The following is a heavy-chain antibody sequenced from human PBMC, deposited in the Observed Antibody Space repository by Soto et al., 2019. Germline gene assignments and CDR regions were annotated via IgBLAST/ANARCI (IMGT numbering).Heavy chain of an antibody. CDR1: GFTFSSYA. V-gene: IGHV3-23*01. J-gene: IGHJ6*02. Sequence: GGSLRLSFAASGFTFSSYAMSWFRQAPGKGRDWGSAISSSGASTYYADSVKGRFTISRDTSKKTLYLQMNSVRAEDTAVYYCEKAITSWWLRSDYYYYGMDVWGQGTTVTVSS. CDR3: EKAITSWWLRSDYYYYGMDV. D-gene: IGHD5-12*01. CDR2: ISSSGAST.